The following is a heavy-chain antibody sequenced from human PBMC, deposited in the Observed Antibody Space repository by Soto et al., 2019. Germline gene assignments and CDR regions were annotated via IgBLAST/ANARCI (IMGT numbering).Heavy chain of an antibody. V-gene: IGHV3-30-3*01. CDR3: ARAGGYYETSGPDY. Sequence: QVQLVESGGGVVQPGRSLRLCCAASGFTFSGYAMHWVRQAPGKGLEWMAVISYDGSNEYYADSVKGRFTISRDNSKNTLYLHMNSLRAEDTAVYYCARAGGYYETSGPDYWGQGSLVAVSS. J-gene: IGHJ4*02. CDR2: ISYDGSNE. CDR1: GFTFSGYA. D-gene: IGHD3-22*01.